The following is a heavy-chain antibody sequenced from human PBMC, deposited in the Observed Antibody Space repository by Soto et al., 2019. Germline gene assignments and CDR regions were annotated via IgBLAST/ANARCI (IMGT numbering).Heavy chain of an antibody. CDR3: ARAITMVRGRGTPYYYYYGMDV. CDR1: GGSISSGGYY. V-gene: IGHV4-31*03. CDR2: IYYSGST. Sequence: SETLSLTCTVSGGSISSGGYYWSWIRQHPGKGLEWIGYIYYSGSTYYNPSLKSRVTISVDTSKNQFSLKLSSVTAADTAVYYCARAITMVRGRGTPYYYYYGMDVWGQGTTVTVSS. D-gene: IGHD3-10*01. J-gene: IGHJ6*02.